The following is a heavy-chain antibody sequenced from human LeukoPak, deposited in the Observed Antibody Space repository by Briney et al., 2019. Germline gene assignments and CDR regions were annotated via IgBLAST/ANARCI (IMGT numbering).Heavy chain of an antibody. J-gene: IGHJ4*02. CDR2: VYYSGGT. CDR1: GASISSSTYY. V-gene: IGHV4-39*01. Sequence: SETLSLTCTVSGASISSSTYYWGWIRQPPGKGLEWIGTVYYSGGTSYYPSLKSRVTISVDTSKNQFSLKRTSVTAADTAVYYCATQAAGGPLDYWGQGTLVTVSS. D-gene: IGHD2-15*01. CDR3: ATQAAGGPLDY.